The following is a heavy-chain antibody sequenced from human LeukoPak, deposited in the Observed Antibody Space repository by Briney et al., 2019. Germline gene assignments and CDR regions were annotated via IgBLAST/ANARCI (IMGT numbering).Heavy chain of an antibody. CDR1: GGSISSGGYY. CDR2: IYYSGST. CDR3: ARGPRRDGYNFDY. D-gene: IGHD5-24*01. V-gene: IGHV4-31*03. Sequence: SETLSLTCTVSGGSISSGGYYWSWIRQHPGKGLEWIGYIYYSGSTYYNPSLKSRVTISVDTSKNQFSLKLSSVTAADTAVYYCARGPRRDGYNFDYWGQGTLVTVSS. J-gene: IGHJ4*02.